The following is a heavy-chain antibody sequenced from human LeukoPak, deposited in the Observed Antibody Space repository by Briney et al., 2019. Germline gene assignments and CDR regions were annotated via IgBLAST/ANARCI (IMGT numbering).Heavy chain of an antibody. CDR1: GYTFTGSY. J-gene: IGHJ4*02. CDR3: ARVPGPFDY. CDR2: INPSGGST. V-gene: IGHV1-46*01. Sequence: ASVKVSCKASGYTFTGSYMHWVRQAPGQGLEWMGWINPSGGSTSYAQKFQGRVTMTRDMSTSTVYMELSSLRSEDTAVYYCARVPGPFDYWGQGTLVTVSS.